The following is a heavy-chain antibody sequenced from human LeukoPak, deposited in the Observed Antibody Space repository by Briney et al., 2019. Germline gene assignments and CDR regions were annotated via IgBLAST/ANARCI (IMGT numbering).Heavy chain of an antibody. D-gene: IGHD2/OR15-2a*01. J-gene: IGHJ4*02. CDR1: GGSITSYY. CDR3: ARGGLWAASGTFYLDY. Sequence: PSETLSLTCSVSGGSITSYYWNWIRKPPGKGLEWIGYISSGGSTNYNPSLKSRVTMSVDTSKNQFSLNLGSLTAADTAVYYCARGGLWAASGTFYLDYWGQGILVTVSS. CDR2: ISSGGST. V-gene: IGHV4-59*08.